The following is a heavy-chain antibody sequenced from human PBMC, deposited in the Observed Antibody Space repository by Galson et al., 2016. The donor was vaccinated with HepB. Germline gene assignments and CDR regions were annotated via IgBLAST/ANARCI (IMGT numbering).Heavy chain of an antibody. Sequence: SETLSLTCTVSGGSISNSDYFWGWIRQPPGKGLEWIGSVFSSGATYYNPSLESRITMSVDASNNKFSLMLSSLTAADTAVYYCARHWPIFDWLQDYMDVWGQGTTVTVSS. CDR3: ARHWPIFDWLQDYMDV. CDR2: VFSSGAT. J-gene: IGHJ6*02. V-gene: IGHV4-39*01. D-gene: IGHD3-9*01. CDR1: GGSISNSDYF.